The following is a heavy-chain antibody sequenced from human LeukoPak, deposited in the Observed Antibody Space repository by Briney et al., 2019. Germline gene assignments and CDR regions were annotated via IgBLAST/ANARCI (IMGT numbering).Heavy chain of an antibody. Sequence: GGSLRLSCAASGFTFSSYAMHWVRQAPGKGLEWVAVISYDGSNKYYADSVKGRFTISRDNSKNTLYLQMNSLRAEDTAVYYCARDFIEPYCSSTSCYRPYYYYMDVWGKGTTVTVSS. CDR1: GFTFSSYA. V-gene: IGHV3-30-3*01. J-gene: IGHJ6*03. CDR2: ISYDGSNK. CDR3: ARDFIEPYCSSTSCYRPYYYYMDV. D-gene: IGHD2-2*01.